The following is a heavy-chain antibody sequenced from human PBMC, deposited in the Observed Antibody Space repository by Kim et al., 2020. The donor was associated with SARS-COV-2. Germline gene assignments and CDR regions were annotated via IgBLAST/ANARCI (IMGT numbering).Heavy chain of an antibody. D-gene: IGHD3-3*01. Sequence: SETLSLTCTVSGGSISTSSYYWGWIRQPPGKGLEWIGTIFYSGSTYYNPSLKSLATISVDTSKNQFSLKVTSVTAADTVVYYCARSATYYDVWSDYPKY. CDR2: IFYSGST. CDR3: ARSATYYDVWSDYPKY. CDR1: GGSISTSSYY. V-gene: IGHV4-39*01. J-gene: IGHJ1*01.